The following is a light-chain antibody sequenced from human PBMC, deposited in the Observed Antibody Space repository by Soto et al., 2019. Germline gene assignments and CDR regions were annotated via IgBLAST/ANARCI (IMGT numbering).Light chain of an antibody. CDR1: QSVSSN. CDR3: QHYSSQT. V-gene: IGKV3D-15*01. J-gene: IGKJ1*01. CDR2: DAS. Sequence: EIVMTQSPATLSVSPGERATLSCRASQSVSSNLAWYQQKPGQAPRLLIYDASYRATGIPARFSGSGPGTDFTLTISRLEPEDSAVYFCQHYSSQTFGQGTKVDIK.